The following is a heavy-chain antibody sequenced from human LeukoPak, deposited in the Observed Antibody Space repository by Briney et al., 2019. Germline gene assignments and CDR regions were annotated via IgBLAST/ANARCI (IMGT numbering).Heavy chain of an antibody. D-gene: IGHD3-3*01. CDR3: ARDGAFENDFWSGPWAFDI. CDR2: ISAYNGNT. Sequence: GASVKVSCKASGYTFTSYGISWVRQAPGQGLEWMGWISAYNGNTNYAQKLQGRVTMTTDTSTSTAYMELRSLRSDDTAVYYCARDGAFENDFWSGPWAFDIWGQGTMVTVSS. J-gene: IGHJ3*02. V-gene: IGHV1-18*01. CDR1: GYTFTSYG.